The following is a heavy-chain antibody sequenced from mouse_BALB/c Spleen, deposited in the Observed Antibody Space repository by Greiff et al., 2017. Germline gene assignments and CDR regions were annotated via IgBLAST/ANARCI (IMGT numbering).Heavy chain of an antibody. CDR2: ISSGGGST. Sequence: EVKLVESGGGLVKPGGSLKLSCAASGFAFSSYDMSWVRQTPEKRLEWVAYISSGGGSTYYPDTVKGRFTISRDNAKNTLYLQMSSLKSEDTAMYYCARQNYGNYGAYWGQGTLVTVSA. CDR1: GFAFSSYD. CDR3: ARQNYGNYGAY. V-gene: IGHV5-12-1*01. D-gene: IGHD2-1*01. J-gene: IGHJ3*01.